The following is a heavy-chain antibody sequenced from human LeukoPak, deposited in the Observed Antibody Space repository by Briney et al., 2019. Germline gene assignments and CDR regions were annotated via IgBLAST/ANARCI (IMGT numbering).Heavy chain of an antibody. CDR1: GGSISSYY. Sequence: PSETLSLTCTVSGGSISSYYWSWIRQPPGKGLEWIGYIYYSGSTNYNPSLKSRVTISVDTSKNQFSLKLSSVTAADTAVYYCARGGTALRFLEWLFGSDPFDYWGQGTLVTVSS. V-gene: IGHV4-59*08. CDR3: ARGGTALRFLEWLFGSDPFDY. J-gene: IGHJ4*02. D-gene: IGHD3-3*01. CDR2: IYYSGST.